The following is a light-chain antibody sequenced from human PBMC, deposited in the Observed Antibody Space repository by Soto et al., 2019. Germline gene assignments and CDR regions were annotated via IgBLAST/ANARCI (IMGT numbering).Light chain of an antibody. V-gene: IGKV1-5*03. CDR3: QQYNTYWT. J-gene: IGKJ1*01. CDR1: QSLSGW. CDR2: KAP. Sequence: DIQMTQSPSTLSASVGDRVTITCRASQSLSGWLAWYQQKPGKAPKLLIYKAPNLESGVPSRFSGSGSGTEFTLTISSLQPDAVATYYCQQYNTYWTFGQGTKVEIK.